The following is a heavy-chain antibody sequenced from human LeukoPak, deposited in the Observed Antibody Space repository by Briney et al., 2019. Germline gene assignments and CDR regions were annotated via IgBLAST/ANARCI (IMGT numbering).Heavy chain of an antibody. CDR3: AKGTYYYDSSGYYPFDY. D-gene: IGHD3-22*01. CDR1: GFTFDDYA. J-gene: IGHJ4*02. CDR2: ISWNSGSI. V-gene: IGHV3-9*01. Sequence: GRSLRLSCAASGFTFDDYAMHWVRQAPGKGLEWVSGISWNSGSIGYADSVKGRFTISRDNAKNSLYLQMNSLRAEDTALYYCAKGTYYYDSSGYYPFDYWGQGTLVTVSS.